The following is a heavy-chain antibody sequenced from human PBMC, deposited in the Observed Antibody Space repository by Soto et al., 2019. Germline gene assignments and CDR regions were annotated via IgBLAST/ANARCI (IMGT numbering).Heavy chain of an antibody. J-gene: IGHJ2*01. V-gene: IGHV1-3*01. CDR1: GYTFTSYA. CDR2: INAGNGNT. CDR3: ARGGSGWYTSYWYFDL. D-gene: IGHD6-19*01. Sequence: QVQLVQSGAEVKKPGASVKVPCKASGYTFTSYAMHWVRQAPGQRLEWMGWINAGNGNTKYSQKFQGRVTITRDTSASTAYMELSSLRSEDTAVYYCARGGSGWYTSYWYFDLWGRGTLVTVSS.